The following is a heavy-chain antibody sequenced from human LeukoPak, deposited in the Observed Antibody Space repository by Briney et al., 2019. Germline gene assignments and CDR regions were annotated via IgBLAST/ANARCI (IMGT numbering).Heavy chain of an antibody. J-gene: IGHJ6*02. D-gene: IGHD4-17*01. Sequence: GASVKVSCKASGYTFTSYGISWVRQAPGQGLEWMGWISAYNGNTSYAQKLQGRVTMTTDTSTSTAYMELRSLRSDDTAVYYCARVESSTVTTRTYYYYGMDVWGQGTTVTVSS. CDR3: ARVESSTVTTRTYYYYGMDV. V-gene: IGHV1-18*01. CDR2: ISAYNGNT. CDR1: GYTFTSYG.